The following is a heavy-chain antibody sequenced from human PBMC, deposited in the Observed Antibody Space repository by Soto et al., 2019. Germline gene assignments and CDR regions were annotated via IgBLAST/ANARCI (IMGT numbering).Heavy chain of an antibody. J-gene: IGHJ3*02. V-gene: IGHV4-59*08. D-gene: IGHD3-3*01. CDR2: IYYSGST. CDR1: GGSISSYY. CDR3: ARSQFGVVRIAFGI. Sequence: SETLSLTCTVSGGSISSYYWSWILQPPGKGLEWIGYIYYSGSTNYNPSLKSRVTISVDTSKNQFSLKLSSVTAADTAVYYCARSQFGVVRIAFGIWGQGTMVTGSS.